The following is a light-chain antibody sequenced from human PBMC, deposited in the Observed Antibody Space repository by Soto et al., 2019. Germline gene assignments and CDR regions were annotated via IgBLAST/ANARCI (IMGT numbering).Light chain of an antibody. CDR1: SSDVGGYNY. V-gene: IGLV2-14*01. J-gene: IGLJ1*01. Sequence: QSVLTQPASVSGSPGQSITISCTGTSSDVGGYNYVSWYQQHPGKAPKLMIYDVSDRPSGVSNRFSGSKSGNTASLTISGLQSEDEADYYCSSYTSSRTYGFGTGTKLTVL. CDR2: DVS. CDR3: SSYTSSRTYG.